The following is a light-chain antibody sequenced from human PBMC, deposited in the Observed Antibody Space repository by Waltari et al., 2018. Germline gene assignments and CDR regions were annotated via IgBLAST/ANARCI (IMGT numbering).Light chain of an antibody. J-gene: IGKJ1*01. CDR3: QQYGSSPWT. CDR1: QSVSSSY. CDR2: AAS. Sequence: EIVLTQSPGTLSLSPGERATLSCRASQSVSSSYLACYQQKPGQAPRVLIHAASNRATGIPDRFSGSGSGTDFTLIISRLEPEDFAVYYCQQYGSSPWTFGQGTKVEIK. V-gene: IGKV3-20*01.